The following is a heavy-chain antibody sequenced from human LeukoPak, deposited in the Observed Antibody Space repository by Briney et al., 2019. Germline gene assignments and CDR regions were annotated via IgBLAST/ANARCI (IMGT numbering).Heavy chain of an antibody. CDR2: INHSGST. D-gene: IGHD3-9*01. V-gene: IGHV4-34*01. CDR3: ARGTFGVQYFDWRYFDY. Sequence: SETLSLTCAVYGGSFDNYYWSWIRQPPGKGLEWIGEINHSGSTNYNPSLKSRVTISVDTSKNQFSLKVSSVTAADTAVYFCARGTFGVQYFDWRYFDYWGQGNLVTVSS. J-gene: IGHJ4*02. CDR1: GGSFDNYY.